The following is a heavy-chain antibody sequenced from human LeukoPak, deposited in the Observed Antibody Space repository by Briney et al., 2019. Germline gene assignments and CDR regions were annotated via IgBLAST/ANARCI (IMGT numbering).Heavy chain of an antibody. CDR3: SAILLSYVYDY. D-gene: IGHD2-21*01. CDR1: GFTFSSYA. Sequence: PGGSLRLSCAASGFTFSSYAMSWVRQAPGKGLEWGSAISGSGGSTYYADSVKGRFTISRDNSKNTLYLQLNSLRAEDTAVYYCSAILLSYVYDYWGQGTLVTVSS. J-gene: IGHJ4*02. CDR2: ISGSGGST. V-gene: IGHV3-23*01.